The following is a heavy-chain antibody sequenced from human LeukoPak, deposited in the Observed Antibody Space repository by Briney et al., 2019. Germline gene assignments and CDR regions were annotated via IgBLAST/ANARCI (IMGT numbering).Heavy chain of an antibody. J-gene: IGHJ4*02. CDR1: GGSISSYY. CDR3: ARDPVDRSGYSYFDY. D-gene: IGHD3-22*01. V-gene: IGHV4-59*01. Sequence: SETLSLTCTVSGGSISSYYWSWFRQPPGKGMEWIGYIYYSGSTNYNPSLKSRVTISVHTSKNQFSLELSSVTAADTAVYYCARDPVDRSGYSYFDYWGQGTLVTVSS. CDR2: IYYSGST.